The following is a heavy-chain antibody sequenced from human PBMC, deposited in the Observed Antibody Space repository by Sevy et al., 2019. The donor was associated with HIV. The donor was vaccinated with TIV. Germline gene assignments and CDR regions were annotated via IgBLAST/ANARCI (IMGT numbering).Heavy chain of an antibody. V-gene: IGHV3-7*03. Sequence: GGSLRLSCAASGFTFSNYWMSWVRQAPGKGLEWVAHIKRDGSEKYYVDSVKGRFSISRDNPKNSLYLQMNSLRAEDTAVYYCAKDVVAVVGDAFDVWGQGTMVTVSS. CDR1: GFTFSNYW. CDR2: IKRDGSEK. D-gene: IGHD2-15*01. CDR3: AKDVVAVVGDAFDV. J-gene: IGHJ3*01.